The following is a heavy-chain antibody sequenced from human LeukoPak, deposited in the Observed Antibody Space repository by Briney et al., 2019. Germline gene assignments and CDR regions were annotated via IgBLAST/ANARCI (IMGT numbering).Heavy chain of an antibody. V-gene: IGHV4-39*01. Sequence: PSEPLSLPCTVSGGSISSSSYYWGWIRQPPGKGLEWIGSIYYSGSTYYNPSRQSRVTISVDTSKNQFSLKLSSVTAADTAVYYCARHPMRVLSGRGYYYYYYMDVWGKGTTVTVSS. CDR2: IYYSGST. J-gene: IGHJ6*03. D-gene: IGHD4/OR15-4a*01. CDR3: ARHPMRVLSGRGYYYYYYMDV. CDR1: GGSISSSSYY.